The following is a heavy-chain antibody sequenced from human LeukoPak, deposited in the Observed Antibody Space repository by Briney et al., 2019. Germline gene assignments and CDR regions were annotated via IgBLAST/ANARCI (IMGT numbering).Heavy chain of an antibody. V-gene: IGHV3-21*01. CDR3: ARDRLGVEMSTINRFDY. D-gene: IGHD5-24*01. CDR2: ISTGSSYT. Sequence: PGGSLRLSCAASGFTFSSYTMNWVRQAPGKGLEWVSSISTGSSYTYYANSVKGRFTISRDNAKNSLYLQMNSLRAEDTAVYYCARDRLGVEMSTINRFDYWGQGTLDAVSS. CDR1: GFTFSSYT. J-gene: IGHJ4*02.